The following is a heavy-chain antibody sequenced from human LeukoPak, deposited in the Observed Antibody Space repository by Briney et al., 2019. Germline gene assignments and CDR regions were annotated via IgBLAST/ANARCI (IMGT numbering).Heavy chain of an antibody. V-gene: IGHV4-59*01. J-gene: IGHJ3*02. CDR2: IYYSGST. Sequence: PSETLSLTCTASGGSISSYYWSWIRQPPGKGLEWIGYIYYSGSTNYNPSLKSRVTISVDTSKNQFSLKLSSVTAADTAVYYCAREGRYYYDSSGYDAFDIWGQGTMVTVSS. CDR3: AREGRYYYDSSGYDAFDI. D-gene: IGHD3-22*01. CDR1: GGSISSYY.